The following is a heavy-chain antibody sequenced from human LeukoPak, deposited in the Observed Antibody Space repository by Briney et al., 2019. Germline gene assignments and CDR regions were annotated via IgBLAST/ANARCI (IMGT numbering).Heavy chain of an antibody. CDR3: ARDSGYSYGYFDF. V-gene: IGHV3-48*01. J-gene: IGHJ4*02. CDR1: GFTFSSYS. Sequence: PGGSLRLSCAVSGFTFSSYSMNWVRQAPGKGLEWLSYISSSSNTKYYADSVKGRVTISRDNAKNSLYLQMNSLRAEDTAVYHCARDSGYSYGYFDFWGQGTLVTVSS. CDR2: ISSSSNTK. D-gene: IGHD5-18*01.